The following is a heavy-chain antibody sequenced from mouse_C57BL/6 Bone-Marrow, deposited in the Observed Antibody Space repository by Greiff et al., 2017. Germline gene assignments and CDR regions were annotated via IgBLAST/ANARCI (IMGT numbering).Heavy chain of an antibody. CDR1: GFSLTSYG. V-gene: IGHV2-6*01. Sequence: VMLVESGPGLVAPSQSLSITCTVSGFSLTSYGVDWVRQSPGKGLEWLGVIWGVGSTNYNSALKSRLSISKDNSKSQVFLKMNSLQTDDTAMYYCASGPLTGWFAYWGQGTLVTVSA. J-gene: IGHJ3*01. CDR2: IWGVGST. D-gene: IGHD4-1*01. CDR3: ASGPLTGWFAY.